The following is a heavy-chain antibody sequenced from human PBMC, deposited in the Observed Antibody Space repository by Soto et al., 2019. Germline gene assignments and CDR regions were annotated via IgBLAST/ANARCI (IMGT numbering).Heavy chain of an antibody. J-gene: IGHJ4*02. D-gene: IGHD6-13*01. CDR2: IIPIFGTA. CDR1: GGTFSSYA. Sequence: QVQLVQSGAEVEKPGSSVKVSCKASGGTFSSYAISWVRQAPGQGLEWMGGIIPIFGTANYAQKFQGRVTITADESTSTAYKELSSLRSEDTAVYYCARVTYSEVAAAEFDYWGQGTLVTVSS. V-gene: IGHV1-69*01. CDR3: ARVTYSEVAAAEFDY.